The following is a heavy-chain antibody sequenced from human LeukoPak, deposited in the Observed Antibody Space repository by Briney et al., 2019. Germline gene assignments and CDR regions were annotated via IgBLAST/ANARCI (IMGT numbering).Heavy chain of an antibody. Sequence: SETLSLTCTVSGGSISSYYWSWIRQPPGKGLEWIGYIYYSGSTNYNPSLTSRVTISVDTSKNQFSLKLSSVTAADTAVYYCARLGVVGGSNSYYYYMDVWGKGTTVTVSS. CDR2: IYYSGST. CDR1: GGSISSYY. CDR3: ARLGVVGGSNSYYYYMDV. J-gene: IGHJ6*03. V-gene: IGHV4-59*01. D-gene: IGHD3-10*01.